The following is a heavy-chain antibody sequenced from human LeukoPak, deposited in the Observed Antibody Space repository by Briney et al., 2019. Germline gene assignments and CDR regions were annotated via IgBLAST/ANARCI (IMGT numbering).Heavy chain of an antibody. CDR1: GCTISTYY. CDR2: IHSSGTT. J-gene: IGHJ4*02. Sequence: KPSETLSITCTASGCTISTYYWCCIRQPAGKGLEWIGRIHSSGTTHYNPSLRSRVTLSIDTSKNQFSLKLSSVTAADTAVYYCGRLNLPAVGGAFDYWGQGTLVTVSS. V-gene: IGHV4-4*07. CDR3: GRLNLPAVGGAFDY. D-gene: IGHD2-2*01.